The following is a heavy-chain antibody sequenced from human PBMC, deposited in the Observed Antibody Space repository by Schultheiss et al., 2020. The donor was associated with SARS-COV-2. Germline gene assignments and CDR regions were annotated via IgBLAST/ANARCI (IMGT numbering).Heavy chain of an antibody. CDR2: IYTSGST. D-gene: IGHD6-19*01. J-gene: IGHJ4*02. CDR3: AREPYSSGLDY. Sequence: SETLSLTCTVSGGSISSSSYYWGWIRQPPGKGLEWIGRIYTSGSTNYNPSLKSRVTISVDTSKNQFSLKLSSVTAADTAVYYCAREPYSSGLDYWGQGTLVTVSS. CDR1: GGSISSSSYY. V-gene: IGHV4-39*07.